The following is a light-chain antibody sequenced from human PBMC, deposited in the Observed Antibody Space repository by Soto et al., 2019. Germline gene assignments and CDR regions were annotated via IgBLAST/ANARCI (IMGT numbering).Light chain of an antibody. V-gene: IGKV3-15*01. CDR1: QSVSSN. CDR2: GAS. Sequence: EIVLTQSPGTLSLSPGEPAIFSCRASQSVSSNYLAWYQQKPGQAPRLLIYGASTRATGIPARFSGSGSGTEFTLTISGLQSEDFAVYYCQQYSIWRTFGQGTKVDIK. CDR3: QQYSIWRT. J-gene: IGKJ1*01.